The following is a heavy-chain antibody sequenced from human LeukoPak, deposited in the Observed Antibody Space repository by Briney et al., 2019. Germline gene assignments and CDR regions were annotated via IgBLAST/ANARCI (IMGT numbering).Heavy chain of an antibody. CDR1: GFTFRSYG. CDR2: VWYDGNNK. Sequence: PGRSLRLSCAASGFTFRSYGMHWVRQAPGKGLEWVAIVWYDGNNKCYADSVKGRFTVSRDNSKDTVSLQLNSLRAEDTAVYYCARGSEAAAGAFDYWGQGALVTVPS. D-gene: IGHD6-13*01. CDR3: ARGSEAAAGAFDY. J-gene: IGHJ4*02. V-gene: IGHV3-33*01.